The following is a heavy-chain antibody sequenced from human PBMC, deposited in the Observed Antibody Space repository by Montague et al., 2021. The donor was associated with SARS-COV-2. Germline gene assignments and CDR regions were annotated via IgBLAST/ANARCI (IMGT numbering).Heavy chain of an antibody. CDR2: VDQGGKT. CDR3: ARGTRVVGVTPGFRW. D-gene: IGHD1-26*01. V-gene: IGHV4-34*01. J-gene: IGHJ4*02. CDR1: GGSFHIFS. Sequence: SETLSLTCTVYGGSFHIFSWGWIRQSPGRGLEWIGEVDQGGKTNYNPSLKSQVTISVDTSKNQFSLNLTSVTAADAAMYYCARGTRVVGVTPGFRWWGQGTQVAVSS.